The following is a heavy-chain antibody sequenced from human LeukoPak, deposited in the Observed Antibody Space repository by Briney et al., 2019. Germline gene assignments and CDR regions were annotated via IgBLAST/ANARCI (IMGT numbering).Heavy chain of an antibody. CDR3: VRAGGTRGYDI. CDR2: STDKLYSYTT. D-gene: IGHD2-15*01. Sequence: PGGSLRLSCAVSGFTFSDHRMGWVRQVPGKGLQWVGRSTDKLYSYTTEYAASVKGRFTISRADSENSLYLQMNSLKTEDTAVYYCVRAGGTRGYDIWGQGTMVTVSS. CDR1: GFTFSDHR. J-gene: IGHJ3*02. V-gene: IGHV3-72*01.